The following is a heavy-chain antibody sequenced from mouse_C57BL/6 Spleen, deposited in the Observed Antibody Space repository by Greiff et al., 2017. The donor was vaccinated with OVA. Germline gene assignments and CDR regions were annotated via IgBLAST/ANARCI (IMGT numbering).Heavy chain of an antibody. V-gene: IGHV1-74*01. J-gene: IGHJ3*01. D-gene: IGHD1-1*01. CDR2: IHPSDSDT. CDR1: GYTFTSYW. Sequence: QVQLQQPGAELVKPGASVKVSCKASGYTFTSYWMHWVKQRPGQGLEWIGRIHPSDSDTNFNQKFKGKATLTVDKSSSTAYMQLSSLTSEDSAVYYCAIHYYGSSFAYWGQGTLVTVSA. CDR3: AIHYYGSSFAY.